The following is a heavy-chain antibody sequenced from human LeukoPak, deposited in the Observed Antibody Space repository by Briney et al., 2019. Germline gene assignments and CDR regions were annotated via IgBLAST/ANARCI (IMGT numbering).Heavy chain of an antibody. D-gene: IGHD1-26*01. Sequence: PSETLSLTCTVSVGSIRSYYWSWIRQPPGKGLEWIGYIYYSGSTNYNPSLKSRVTISVDTSKNQFSLKLSSVTAADTAVYYCARGASALTDFDYWGQGTLVTVSS. J-gene: IGHJ4*02. CDR1: VGSIRSYY. CDR2: IYYSGST. V-gene: IGHV4-59*01. CDR3: ARGASALTDFDY.